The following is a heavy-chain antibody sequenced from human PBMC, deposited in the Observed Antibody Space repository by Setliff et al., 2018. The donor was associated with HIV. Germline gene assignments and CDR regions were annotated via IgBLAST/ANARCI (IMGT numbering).Heavy chain of an antibody. D-gene: IGHD1-7*01. CDR3: ASDRYNWNYVVAFDI. CDR1: GYSFTSYW. V-gene: IGHV5-51*01. J-gene: IGHJ3*02. Sequence: GESLTISCKGSGYSFTSYWIGWVRQMPGKGLEWMGIIYPGDSDTRYSPSFQGQVTISADKSISTAYLQWSSLKASDTAMYYCASDRYNWNYVVAFDIWGQGTMVTVSS. CDR2: IYPGDSDT.